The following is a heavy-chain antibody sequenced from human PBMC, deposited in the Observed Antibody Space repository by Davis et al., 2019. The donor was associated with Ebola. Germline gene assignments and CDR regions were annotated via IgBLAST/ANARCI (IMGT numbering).Heavy chain of an antibody. J-gene: IGHJ5*02. CDR2: ISSSSSYI. CDR1: GFTFYRYE. V-gene: IGHV3-21*01. CDR3: ARDRGFNWFDP. Sequence: GGSLRLSCAASGFTFYRYEMNWVRQAPGKGLEWVSSISSSSSYIYYADSVKGRFTISRDNAKNSLYLQMNSLRAEDTAVYYCARDRGFNWFDPWGQGTLVTVSS.